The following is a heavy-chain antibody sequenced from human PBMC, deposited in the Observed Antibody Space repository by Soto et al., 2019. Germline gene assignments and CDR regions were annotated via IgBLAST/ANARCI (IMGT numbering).Heavy chain of an antibody. CDR2: ISSSSSYI. CDR1: GFTFSSYS. CDR3: ARELVTMIVVVTIGSGMDV. D-gene: IGHD3-22*01. V-gene: IGHV3-21*01. Sequence: PGGSLRLSCAASGFTFSSYSMNWVRQAPGKGLEWVSSISSSSSYIYYADSVKGRFTISRDNAKNSLYLQMNSLRAEDTAVYYCARELVTMIVVVTIGSGMDVWGQGTTVTVSS. J-gene: IGHJ6*02.